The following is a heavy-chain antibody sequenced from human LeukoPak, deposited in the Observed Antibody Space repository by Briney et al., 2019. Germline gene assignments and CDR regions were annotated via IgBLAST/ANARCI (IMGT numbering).Heavy chain of an antibody. D-gene: IGHD3-3*01. J-gene: IGHJ4*02. Sequence: QSGGSLRLSCAASGFTFDDYAMHWVRQAPGKGLEWVSGISWNSGSIGYADSVKGRFTISRDNAKNSLYLQMNSLRAEDTALYYCAKPLLKDTYYDFWSGSVGYFDYWGQGTLVTVSS. CDR3: AKPLLKDTYYDFWSGSVGYFDY. V-gene: IGHV3-9*01. CDR1: GFTFDDYA. CDR2: ISWNSGSI.